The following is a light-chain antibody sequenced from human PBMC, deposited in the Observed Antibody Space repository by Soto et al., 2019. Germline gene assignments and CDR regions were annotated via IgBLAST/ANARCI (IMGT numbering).Light chain of an antibody. CDR3: QQYKTSPFT. CDR2: DAS. J-gene: IGKJ2*01. CDR1: QPINSW. Sequence: DVQMTQSPSTLSASVGDRVTITCRASQPINSWLAWFQQKPGKAPQLLIHDASSLESGVPPRFSGIGFGTDFTLTLPTLQPEDVSTYYCQQYKTSPFTFGQGTKLEIK. V-gene: IGKV1-5*01.